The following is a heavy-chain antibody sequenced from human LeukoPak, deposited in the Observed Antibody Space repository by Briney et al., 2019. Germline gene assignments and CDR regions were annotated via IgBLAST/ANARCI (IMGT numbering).Heavy chain of an antibody. V-gene: IGHV4-39*01. CDR3: ARHWVITTPPNWFDP. J-gene: IGHJ5*02. CDR1: GGSISSSSYY. CDR2: IYYSGST. Sequence: SETLSLTCTVSGGSISSSSYYWGWIRQPPGKGLEWIGSIYYSGSTYYNPSLKSRVTISVDTSKNQFSLKLSSVTAADTAVYYCARHWVITTPPNWFDPWGQGTLVTVSS. D-gene: IGHD3-16*01.